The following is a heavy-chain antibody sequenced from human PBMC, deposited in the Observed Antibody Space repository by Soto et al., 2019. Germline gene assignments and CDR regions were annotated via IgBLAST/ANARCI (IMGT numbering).Heavy chain of an antibody. V-gene: IGHV3-30-3*01. Sequence: GSLRLSCAASGFTFSSYAMHWVRQAPGKGLEWVAVISYDGSNKYYADSVKGRFTISRDNSKNTLYLQMNSLRAEDTAVYYCARERIFGVVIPHFDVWGQGTLVTVSS. CDR3: ARERIFGVVIPHFDV. CDR2: ISYDGSNK. CDR1: GFTFSSYA. J-gene: IGHJ4*02. D-gene: IGHD3-3*01.